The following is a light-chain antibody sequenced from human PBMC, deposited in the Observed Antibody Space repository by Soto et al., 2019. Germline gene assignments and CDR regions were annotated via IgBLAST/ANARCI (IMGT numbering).Light chain of an antibody. CDR2: GAS. Sequence: EIVLTQSPGTLSLSPGERATLSCRASQSVSSGYLAWYQQKPGQAPRLLIYGASSRATGIPDRSSGSGSGTDFTLTISRLEPEDFAVYYCQQYGSSPLTFGGGTKVDIK. V-gene: IGKV3-20*01. CDR1: QSVSSGY. CDR3: QQYGSSPLT. J-gene: IGKJ4*01.